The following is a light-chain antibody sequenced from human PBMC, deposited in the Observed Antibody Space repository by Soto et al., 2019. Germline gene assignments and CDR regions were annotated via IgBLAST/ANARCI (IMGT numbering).Light chain of an antibody. Sequence: DIQMTQSPSTLSASVGDGVTLTCRASQTISTWLAWYQQKPGKAPKFLIFYASSLQSGVPSRFGGGGSGTEFTLTISSLQPDDFATYYCQHYNSFPYTFGQGTKVDIK. CDR1: QTISTW. CDR2: YAS. CDR3: QHYNSFPYT. J-gene: IGKJ2*01. V-gene: IGKV1-5*01.